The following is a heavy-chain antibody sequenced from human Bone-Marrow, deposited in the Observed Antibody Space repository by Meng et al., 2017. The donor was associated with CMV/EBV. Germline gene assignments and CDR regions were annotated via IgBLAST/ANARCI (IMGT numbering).Heavy chain of an antibody. CDR3: AKTLSNTYYYTYYYHGMDV. Sequence: GGSLRLSWAALGFTFSSYWMHWVRQAPGKGLVWVSRINSDGSSTSYADSVKGRFTISRDNPKNTLYLEMNSLSAEDTAVYYCAKTLSNTYYYTYYYHGMDVWGQGTTVTVSS. CDR1: GFTFSSYW. J-gene: IGHJ6*02. D-gene: IGHD3-22*01. CDR2: INSDGSST. V-gene: IGHV3-74*01.